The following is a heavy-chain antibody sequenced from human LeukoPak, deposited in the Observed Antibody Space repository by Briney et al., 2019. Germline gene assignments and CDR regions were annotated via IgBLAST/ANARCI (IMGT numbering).Heavy chain of an antibody. CDR1: RYSISSGFY. J-gene: IGHJ3*02. V-gene: IGHV4-38-2*02. Sequence: SETLSLTCTVSRYSISSGFYWGWIRQPPGKGLEWIGSVYHSGSTYYNPSLKSRVTISVDTSKNQFSLKMTSVTAADTAMYYCARDTALWTFDIWGQGTMVTVSS. D-gene: IGHD2-21*02. CDR2: VYHSGST. CDR3: ARDTALWTFDI.